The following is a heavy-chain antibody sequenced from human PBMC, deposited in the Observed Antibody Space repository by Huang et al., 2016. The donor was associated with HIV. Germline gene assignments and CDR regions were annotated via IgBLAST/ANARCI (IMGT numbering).Heavy chain of an antibody. D-gene: IGHD6-19*01. CDR3: ARDQWLGQYFDY. J-gene: IGHJ4*02. CDR1: GFVFDNYA. CDR2: VSYDGTRK. Sequence: QVLLVESGGGVVQPGGSLELSCAASGFVFDNYAMYWVRQAPGRGLECVAYVSYDGTRKDYKDSVRGRFTGSRDNSNNTQYLQMKNLKTEDTAIYYCARDQWLGQYFDYWGQGILVTVS. V-gene: IGHV3-30-3*01.